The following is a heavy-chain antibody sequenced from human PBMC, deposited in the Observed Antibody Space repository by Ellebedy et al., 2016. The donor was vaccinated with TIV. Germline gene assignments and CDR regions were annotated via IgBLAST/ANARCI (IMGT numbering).Heavy chain of an antibody. CDR3: ARWGVGTTTGWTRAFDI. CDR2: IHHNGKT. V-gene: IGHV4-59*01. J-gene: IGHJ3*02. CDR1: DDSITDYY. D-gene: IGHD2/OR15-2a*01. Sequence: SETLSLXCTVSDDSITDYYWNWIRQPPGKGLEWIGYIHHNGKTNSHPSLRSRVTMSVDMSKHQFSLRLTSVSAADTAVYFCARWGVGTTTGWTRAFDIWGQGAMVTVS.